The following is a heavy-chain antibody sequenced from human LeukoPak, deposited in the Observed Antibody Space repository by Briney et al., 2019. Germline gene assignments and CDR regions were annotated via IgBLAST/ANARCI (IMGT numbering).Heavy chain of an antibody. J-gene: IGHJ5*02. CDR2: IYHDGST. CDR3: ARDKSMSFSVGWYGWFDP. CDR1: GISISSGYY. D-gene: IGHD6-19*01. Sequence: SETLSLTCSVSGISISSGYYYAWIRQTPGKGLEWIGNIYHDGSTFYNPSLERRVTISVDVSRNQFSLELTSLTAADTAVYYCARDKSMSFSVGWYGWFDPWGQGTPVTVSS. V-gene: IGHV4-38-2*02.